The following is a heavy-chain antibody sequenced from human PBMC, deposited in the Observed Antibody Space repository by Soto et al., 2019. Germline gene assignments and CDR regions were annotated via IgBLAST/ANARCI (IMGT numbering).Heavy chain of an antibody. D-gene: IGHD6-13*01. CDR1: GFTFSSYG. V-gene: IGHV3-33*01. CDR3: ARDGYHDAFDI. CDR2: IWYDGSNK. J-gene: IGHJ3*02. Sequence: ESGGGVVQPGRSLRLSCAASGFTFSSYGMHWVRQAPGKGLEWVAVIWYDGSNKYYADSVKGRFTISRDNSKNTLYLQMNSLRAEDTAVYYCARDGYHDAFDIWGQGTMVTVSS.